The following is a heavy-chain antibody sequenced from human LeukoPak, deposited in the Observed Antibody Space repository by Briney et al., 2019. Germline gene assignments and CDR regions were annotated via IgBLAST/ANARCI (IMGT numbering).Heavy chain of an antibody. CDR2: ISSSGSTI. J-gene: IGHJ6*02. Sequence: GGSLRLSCAASGFTFCDHHMRWLPQAPGKGLEWGSYISSSGSTIYYADSMKGRFTISRDNAKNSLYLQMNSLRAEDTAVYYCARDVSYSYGPGYGMDVWGQGTTVTVSS. CDR1: GFTFCDHH. D-gene: IGHD5-18*01. V-gene: IGHV3-11*01. CDR3: ARDVSYSYGPGYGMDV.